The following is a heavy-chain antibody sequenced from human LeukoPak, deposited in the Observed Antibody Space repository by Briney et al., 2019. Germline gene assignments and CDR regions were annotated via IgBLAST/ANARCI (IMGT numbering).Heavy chain of an antibody. CDR1: GYSFTGYW. CDR2: IYPGDSDA. J-gene: IGHJ4*02. D-gene: IGHD3-10*01. V-gene: IGHV5-51*01. Sequence: GESLKISCKGSGYSFTGYWIGWVRQMPGKGLEWMGIIYPGDSDARYRPSFQGQVTISADNSINTAYLQWSSLKASDTAMYYFGRIWGGGRGLGPADYWGQGTLLTVSS. CDR3: GRIWGGGRGLGPADY.